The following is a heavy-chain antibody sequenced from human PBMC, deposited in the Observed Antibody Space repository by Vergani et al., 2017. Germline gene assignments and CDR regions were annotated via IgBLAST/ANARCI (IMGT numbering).Heavy chain of an antibody. D-gene: IGHD3-22*01. V-gene: IGHV3-30-3*01. CDR3: ARDYYDSSGYYSY. J-gene: IGHJ4*02. CDR2: ISYDGSNK. Sequence: VQLLESGGGVVQPGRSLRLSCAASGFTFSSYAMHWVRQAPGKGLEWVAVISYDGSNKYYADSVKGRFTISRDNSKNTLYLQMNSLRAEDTAVYYCARDYYDSSGYYSYWGQGTLVTVSS. CDR1: GFTFSSYA.